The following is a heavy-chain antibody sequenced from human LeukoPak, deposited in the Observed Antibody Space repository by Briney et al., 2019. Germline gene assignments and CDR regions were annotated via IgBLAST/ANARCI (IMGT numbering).Heavy chain of an antibody. Sequence: ASVKVSCKASGYTFTSYDINWVRQATGQGLEWMGWMNPNSGNTGYAQKFQGRVTMTRNTSISTAYTELSSLRSEDTAVYYCARGERGDYYYYYMDVWGKGTTVTISS. D-gene: IGHD1-1*01. CDR1: GYTFTSYD. J-gene: IGHJ6*03. CDR3: ARGERGDYYYYYMDV. V-gene: IGHV1-8*02. CDR2: MNPNSGNT.